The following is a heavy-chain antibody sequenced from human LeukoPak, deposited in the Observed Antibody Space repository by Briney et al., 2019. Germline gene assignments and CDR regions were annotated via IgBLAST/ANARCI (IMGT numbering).Heavy chain of an antibody. CDR2: ISAYNGNT. CDR3: ARVRAQLWSPPYFDY. V-gene: IGHV1-18*01. Sequence: GASVKVSCKASGYTFTSYGISWVRQAPGQGLEWMGWISAYNGNTNYAQKLQGRVTMTTDTSTSTAYMELRSLRSDDTAVCYCARVRAQLWSPPYFDYWGQGTLVTVSS. D-gene: IGHD5-18*01. J-gene: IGHJ4*02. CDR1: GYTFTSYG.